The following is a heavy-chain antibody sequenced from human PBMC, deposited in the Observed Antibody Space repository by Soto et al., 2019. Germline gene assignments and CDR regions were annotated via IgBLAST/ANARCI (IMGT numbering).Heavy chain of an antibody. Sequence: ASVKVSCKASGYTFTSYAMHWVRQAPGQRLEWMGWINAGNGNTKYSQKFQGRVTITRDTSASTAYMELSSLRSEDTAVYYCARSAHWGSYRYPSHWGQGSLVTVAS. CDR1: GYTFTSYA. V-gene: IGHV1-3*01. D-gene: IGHD3-16*02. CDR3: ARSAHWGSYRYPSH. J-gene: IGHJ4*02. CDR2: INAGNGNT.